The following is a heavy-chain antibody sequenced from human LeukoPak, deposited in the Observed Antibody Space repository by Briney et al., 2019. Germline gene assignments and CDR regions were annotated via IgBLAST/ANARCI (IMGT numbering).Heavy chain of an antibody. V-gene: IGHV1-18*01. J-gene: IGHJ6*02. CDR3: ARESRGYRYGYFYYYDMDV. CDR1: CYTFTSYG. Sequence: ASVKVSCKASCYTFTSYGISWVRQAPGQGLEWMGWISAYNGNRNYAQKFQGRVTMTTDTSTSTAYMELRSLRSDDTAVYYCARESRGYRYGYFYYYDMDVWGQGTTVVVSS. D-gene: IGHD5-18*01. CDR2: ISAYNGNR.